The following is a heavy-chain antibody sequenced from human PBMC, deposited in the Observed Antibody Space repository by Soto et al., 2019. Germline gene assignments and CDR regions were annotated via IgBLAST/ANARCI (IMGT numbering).Heavy chain of an antibody. CDR2: IYYSGST. CDR3: AREVSLGYDY. V-gene: IGHV4-59*01. J-gene: IGHJ4*02. CDR1: GGSISSYY. D-gene: IGHD3-16*01. Sequence: SETLSLTCTVSGGSISSYYWSWIRQPPGKGLEWIGYIYYSGSTNYNPSLKSRVTISVDTSKNQFSLKLSSVTAADTAVYYCAREVSLGYDYWGQGTLVTVSS.